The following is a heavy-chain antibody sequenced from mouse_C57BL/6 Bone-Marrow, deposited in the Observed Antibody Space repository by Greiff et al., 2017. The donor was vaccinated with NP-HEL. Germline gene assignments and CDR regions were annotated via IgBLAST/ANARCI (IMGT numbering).Heavy chain of an antibody. CDR2: INPYNGGT. J-gene: IGHJ2*01. CDR3: ARRDYYGSSYQYYFDY. D-gene: IGHD1-1*01. CDR1: GYTFTDYY. Sequence: EVQLQQSGPVLVKPGASVKMSCKASGYTFTDYYMNWVKQSHGKSLEWIGVINPYNGGTSYNQKFKGKATLTVDKSSSTAYMELNSLTSEDSAGYYCARRDYYGSSYQYYFDYWGQGTTLTVSS. V-gene: IGHV1-19*01.